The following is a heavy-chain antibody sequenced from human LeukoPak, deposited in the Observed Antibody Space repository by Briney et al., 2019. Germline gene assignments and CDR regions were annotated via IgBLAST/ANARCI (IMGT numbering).Heavy chain of an antibody. CDR2: ISGSSSTI. V-gene: IGHV3-48*01. CDR3: TRLFLPAAA. J-gene: IGHJ4*02. Sequence: QPGGSLRLSCVASGFTFSSYSMNWVRQAPGKGLEWVSYISGSSSTIYYADSVKGRFTISRDNAKNSLYLQMNSLRADDTAVYYCTRLFLPAAARGQGTQVTVSS. CDR1: GFTFSSYS. D-gene: IGHD2-2*01.